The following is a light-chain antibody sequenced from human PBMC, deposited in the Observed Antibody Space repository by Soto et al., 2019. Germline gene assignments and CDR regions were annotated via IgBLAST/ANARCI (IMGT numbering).Light chain of an antibody. Sequence: QSALTQPASVSGSPGQSITISCTGTSSDVGGYIYVSWYQQHPGKAPKLMIYEVSNRPSGVSNRSSGSKSGNTASLTISGLQAEDEADYYCSSYTSSSTYVLFGGGTKLTVL. CDR3: SSYTSSSTYVL. J-gene: IGLJ3*02. CDR1: SSDVGGYIY. CDR2: EVS. V-gene: IGLV2-14*01.